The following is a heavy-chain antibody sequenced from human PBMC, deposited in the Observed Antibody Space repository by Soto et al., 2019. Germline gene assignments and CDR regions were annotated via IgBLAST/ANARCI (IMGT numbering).Heavy chain of an antibody. CDR2: ISGSGGST. CDR3: AKMDIVVVPAAKAFDI. Sequence: SLRLSCAASGFTFSSYAMSWVRQAPGKGLEWVSAISGSGGSTYYADSVKGRFTISRDNSKNTLYLQMNSLRAEDTAVYYCAKMDIVVVPAAKAFDIWDQGTMVTVSS. D-gene: IGHD2-2*03. CDR1: GFTFSSYA. J-gene: IGHJ3*02. V-gene: IGHV3-23*01.